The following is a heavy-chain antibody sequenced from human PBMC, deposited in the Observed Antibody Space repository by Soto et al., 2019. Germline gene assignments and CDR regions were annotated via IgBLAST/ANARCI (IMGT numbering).Heavy chain of an antibody. CDR1: GDSINSNYC. CDR3: ARDTGWGLGY. Sequence: QVQLRESGPGLVRTSGTLSLTCAVSGDSINSNYCWTWVRQPPGKGLEWIAEIYYSGGTSYNPSLKSRVTISMDKSKNQFSLNLTTVTAADTAMYYCARDTGWGLGYWGQGTLVTVSS. J-gene: IGHJ4*02. CDR2: IYYSGGT. D-gene: IGHD6-19*01. V-gene: IGHV4-4*02.